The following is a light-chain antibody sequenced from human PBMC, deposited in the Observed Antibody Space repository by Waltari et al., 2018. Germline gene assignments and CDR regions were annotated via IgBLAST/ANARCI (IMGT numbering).Light chain of an antibody. CDR1: QSIGSW. CDR3: QQYNSYSRT. CDR2: QAS. V-gene: IGKV1-5*03. Sequence: DIQMTQSPSTLSASLGSRVTITCRASQSIGSWSAWYQQKPGKAPKLLIYQASSLESGVPSRFSGSGSGTEFTLTISSLQPDDFATYYCQQYNSYSRTFGEGTKVEIK. J-gene: IGKJ1*01.